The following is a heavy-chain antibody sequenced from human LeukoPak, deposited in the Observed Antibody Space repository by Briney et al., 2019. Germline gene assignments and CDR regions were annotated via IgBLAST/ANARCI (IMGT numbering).Heavy chain of an antibody. CDR1: GGSISSGDYY. CDR2: IYYSGST. CDR3: ARDLETLYYYDSSGYYRHDAFDI. D-gene: IGHD3-22*01. Sequence: SETLSLTCTVSGGSISSGDYYWSWIRQHPGKGLEWIGYIYYSGSTYYNPSLKSRVTISVDTSKNQFSLKLSSVTAADTAVYYCARDLETLYYYDSSGYYRHDAFDIWGQGTMVTVSS. V-gene: IGHV4-31*03. J-gene: IGHJ3*02.